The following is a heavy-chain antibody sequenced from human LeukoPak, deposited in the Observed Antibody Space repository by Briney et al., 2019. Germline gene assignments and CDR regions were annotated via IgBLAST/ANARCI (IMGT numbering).Heavy chain of an antibody. Sequence: PGGSLRLSCVASGLTFDDYAMHRVRQAPGKGLEWVSLISGDGGSTFYADSVKGRFSISRDNSKNSLYLQMNSLRTEDTAMYYCAKESGKFDDWGQGTLVAVSS. CDR1: GLTFDDYA. D-gene: IGHD3-16*01. CDR3: AKESGKFDD. CDR2: ISGDGGST. V-gene: IGHV3-43*02. J-gene: IGHJ4*02.